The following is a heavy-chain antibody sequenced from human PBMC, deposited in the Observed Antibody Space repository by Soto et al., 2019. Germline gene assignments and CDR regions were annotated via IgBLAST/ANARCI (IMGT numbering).Heavy chain of an antibody. V-gene: IGHV1-18*01. D-gene: IGHD1-1*01. CDR1: GYNFTRFG. CDR2: MGAHSGHT. CDR3: GREGPQLAQQDYYQSNGMDV. Sequence: QFQLVQSGAEVKKPGASVKVSCKASGYNFTRFGISWVRQAPGHGLVWMGWMGAHSGHTMQAQNFQDRLTMSTDASLTTAYIDLRSLTSADTALYPCGREGPQLAQQDYYQSNGMDVWGQGTTVIISS. J-gene: IGHJ6*02.